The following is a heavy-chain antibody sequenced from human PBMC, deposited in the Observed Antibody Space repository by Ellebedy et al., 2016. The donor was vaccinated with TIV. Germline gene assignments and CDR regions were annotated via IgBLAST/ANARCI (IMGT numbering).Heavy chain of an antibody. Sequence: GESLKISXAASGFSFSSYGMHWVRQAPGKGLEWVAVISYDGSNKYYVDSVEGRFTISRDNSKNTLYLQMNSLRAEDTAVYYCARGGYGSGSYSLWGQGTLVTVSS. V-gene: IGHV3-30*03. D-gene: IGHD3-10*01. CDR1: GFSFSSYG. CDR3: ARGGYGSGSYSL. J-gene: IGHJ4*02. CDR2: ISYDGSNK.